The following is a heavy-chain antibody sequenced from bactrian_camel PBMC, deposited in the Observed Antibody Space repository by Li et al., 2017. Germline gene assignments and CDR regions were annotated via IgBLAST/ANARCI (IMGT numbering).Heavy chain of an antibody. V-gene: IGHV3S1*01. J-gene: IGHJ4*01. CDR2: ILTLGGST. Sequence: VQLVESGGGSVQAGGSLRLSCVVSGYMSSRLCMAWFRQAAGKEREGVASILTLGGSTSYTNSVKGRFTISQDNAKKTTYLQMDHLRTEDTAIYYCAAGWSYGVGTLLRRHYGYWGQGTQVTVS. CDR1: GYMSSRLC. D-gene: IGHD5*01. CDR3: AAGWSYGVGTLLRRHYGY.